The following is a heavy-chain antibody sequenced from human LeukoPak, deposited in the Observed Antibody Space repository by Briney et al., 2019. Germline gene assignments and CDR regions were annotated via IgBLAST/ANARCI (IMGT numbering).Heavy chain of an antibody. D-gene: IGHD2-8*01. Sequence: ASVKVSCKASGYTFTGYYMHWVRQAPGQGLEWMGWINPNSGGTNYAQKFQGRVTMTRDTSISTAYMELSRLRSDDTAVYYCARGWAGGVSDAKGDWFDPWGQGTLVTVSS. J-gene: IGHJ5*02. CDR1: GYTFTGYY. V-gene: IGHV1-2*02. CDR2: INPNSGGT. CDR3: ARGWAGGVSDAKGDWFDP.